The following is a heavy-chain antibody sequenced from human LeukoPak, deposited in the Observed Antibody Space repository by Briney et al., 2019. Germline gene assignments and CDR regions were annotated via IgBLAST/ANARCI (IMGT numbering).Heavy chain of an antibody. CDR3: ARDPENTLYSSSWYGVDY. J-gene: IGHJ4*02. CDR1: GFTFSSYG. D-gene: IGHD6-13*01. CDR2: IWYDGSNK. Sequence: GGSLRLSCAASGFTFSSYGMHWVRQAPGKGLEWVAVIWYDGSNKYYADSVKGRFTISRDNSKNRLYLQMNSLRAEDTAVYYCARDPENTLYSSSWYGVDYWGQGTLVTVSS. V-gene: IGHV3-33*01.